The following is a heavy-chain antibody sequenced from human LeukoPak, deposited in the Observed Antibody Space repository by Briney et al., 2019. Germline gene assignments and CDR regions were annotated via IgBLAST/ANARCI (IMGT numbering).Heavy chain of an antibody. Sequence: GGSLRLSCAASGFTFSSYSMNWVRQAPGKGLEWVSAISGSGGSTYYADSVKGRFTVSRDNSKNTLYLQMNSLRAEDTAVYYCAKARGTVVPPFDYWGQGTLAIVSS. J-gene: IGHJ4*02. CDR3: AKARGTVVPPFDY. V-gene: IGHV3-23*01. D-gene: IGHD3-22*01. CDR1: GFTFSSYS. CDR2: ISGSGGST.